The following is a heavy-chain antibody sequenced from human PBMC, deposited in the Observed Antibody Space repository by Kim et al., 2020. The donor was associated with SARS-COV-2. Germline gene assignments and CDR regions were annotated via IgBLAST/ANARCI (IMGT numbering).Heavy chain of an antibody. D-gene: IGHD6-19*01. J-gene: IGHJ4*02. V-gene: IGHV3-72*01. CDR2: IRNKAAAYST. CDR1: GFTFNDNF. Sequence: GGSLRLSCAASGFTFNDNFMDWVRQAPGKGLEWIGRIRNKAAAYSTEYAASVKGRFIVSRDDSKNSVSLQMNSLKTEDTAVYYCARDRDGAGTDWGQGTLVTVSS. CDR3: ARDRDGAGTD.